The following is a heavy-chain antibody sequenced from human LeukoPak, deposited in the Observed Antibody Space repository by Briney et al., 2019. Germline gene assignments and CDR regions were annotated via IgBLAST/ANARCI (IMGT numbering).Heavy chain of an antibody. Sequence: SETLSLTCTVSGGSISSYYWSWIRQPPGKGLEWIGYIYYSGSTKYNPSLKSRVTISVDKSKNQFSLKLSSVTAADTAVYYCAGLAWDFDYWGQGTLVTVSS. D-gene: IGHD3-3*02. V-gene: IGHV4-59*12. J-gene: IGHJ4*02. CDR3: AGLAWDFDY. CDR1: GGSISSYY. CDR2: IYYSGST.